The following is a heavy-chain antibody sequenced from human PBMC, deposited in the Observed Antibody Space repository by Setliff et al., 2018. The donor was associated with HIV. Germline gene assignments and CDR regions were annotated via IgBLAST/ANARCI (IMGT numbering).Heavy chain of an antibody. J-gene: IGHJ5*02. CDR2: ILDGQVT. D-gene: IGHD6-19*01. V-gene: IGHV4-39*01. CDR1: GDSITSGHFY. Sequence: PSETLSLTCTVSGDSITSGHFYWGWIRQAPGKGLEWVGNILDGQVTFFNPSLRGRVTISVDASKNQVSLNLRSVTAADSAVYHCARPHSGRGGGAYFDPWGQGILVTVSS. CDR3: ARPHSGRGGGAYFDP.